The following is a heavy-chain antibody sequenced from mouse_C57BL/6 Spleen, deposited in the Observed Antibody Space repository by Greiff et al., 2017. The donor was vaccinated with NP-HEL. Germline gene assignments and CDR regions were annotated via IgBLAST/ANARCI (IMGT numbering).Heavy chain of an antibody. CDR1: GYTFTSYW. J-gene: IGHJ1*03. D-gene: IGHD1-1*01. CDR2: IYPGSGST. Sequence: QVQLQQSGAELVKPGASVKMSCKASGYTFTSYWITWVKQRPGQGLEWIGDIYPGSGSTNYNEKFKSKATLTVDTSSSTAYMQLSSLTSEDSAVYYCASPYGSHWYFDVWGTRTTVTVSS. CDR3: ASPYGSHWYFDV. V-gene: IGHV1-55*01.